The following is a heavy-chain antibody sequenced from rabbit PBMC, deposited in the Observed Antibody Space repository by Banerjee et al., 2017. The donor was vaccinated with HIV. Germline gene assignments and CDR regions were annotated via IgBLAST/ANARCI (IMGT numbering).Heavy chain of an antibody. J-gene: IGHJ4*01. V-gene: IGHV1S45*01. Sequence: GESGGGLVHPEETLTLTCKSAGFDLSSSYWICWVRQAPGKGLEWIACIYTDSSGTTYYASWAKGRLTIPRPPRSTLSPYTTRFPADIKLTHSRETGLLAPASWGPGTLVTVS. CDR2: IYTDSSGTT. CDR1: GFDLSSSYW. CDR3: ETGLLAPAS. D-gene: IGHD3-1*01.